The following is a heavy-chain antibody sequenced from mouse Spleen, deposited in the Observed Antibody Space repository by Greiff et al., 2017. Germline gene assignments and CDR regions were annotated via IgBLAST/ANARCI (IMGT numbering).Heavy chain of an antibody. CDR2: INYDGSST. CDR3: ASLYGRAWFAY. CDR1: GFTFSDYY. D-gene: IGHD1-2*01. Sequence: EVKLVESEGGLVQPGSSMKLSCTASGFTFSDYYMAWVRQVPEKGLEWVANINYDGSSTYYLDSLKSRFIISRDNAKNILYLQMSSLKSEDTATYYCASLYGRAWFAYWGQGTLVTVSA. J-gene: IGHJ3*01. V-gene: IGHV5-16*01.